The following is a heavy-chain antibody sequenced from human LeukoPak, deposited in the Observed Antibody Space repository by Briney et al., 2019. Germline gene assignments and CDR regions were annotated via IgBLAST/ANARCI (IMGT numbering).Heavy chain of an antibody. CDR3: ARVSQMSIAAAGT. Sequence: GASVKVSCKASGYTFTNYAMHWVRQAPGQRLEWMGWINAGNGDTKYSQKFQGRVAITRDTSASTAYMELSSLRSEDTAVYYCARVSQMSIAAAGTWGQGTLVTVSS. CDR1: GYTFTNYA. CDR2: INAGNGDT. V-gene: IGHV1-3*01. J-gene: IGHJ5*02. D-gene: IGHD6-13*01.